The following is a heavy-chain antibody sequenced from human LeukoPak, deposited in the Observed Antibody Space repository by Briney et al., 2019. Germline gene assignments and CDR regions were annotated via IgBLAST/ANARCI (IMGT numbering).Heavy chain of an antibody. D-gene: IGHD3-22*01. V-gene: IGHV4-59*08. CDR3: ARHYYDSSAFVSDFDY. CDR2: IYYSGST. Sequence: SETLSLTCTVSGGSISSYYWSWIRQPPGKRLEWIGYIYYSGSTNYNPSLKSRVTISVDTSKNQFSLKLSSVTAADTAVYYCARHYYDSSAFVSDFDYWGQGTLVTVSS. CDR1: GGSISSYY. J-gene: IGHJ4*02.